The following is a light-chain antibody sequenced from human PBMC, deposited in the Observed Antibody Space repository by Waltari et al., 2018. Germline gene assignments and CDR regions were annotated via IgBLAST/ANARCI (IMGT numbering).Light chain of an antibody. V-gene: IGKV3-20*01. CDR2: GAY. CDR3: QQYGSSPERT. CDR1: QSVSSSY. Sequence: EIVLTQSPGTLSLSPGERAILSCRASQSVSSSYLAWYQQKPGQAPRLLIYGAYSRATGIPDRFSGSGSGTDFTLTISRLEPEDFAVYYCQQYGSSPERTFGQGTKVEIK. J-gene: IGKJ1*01.